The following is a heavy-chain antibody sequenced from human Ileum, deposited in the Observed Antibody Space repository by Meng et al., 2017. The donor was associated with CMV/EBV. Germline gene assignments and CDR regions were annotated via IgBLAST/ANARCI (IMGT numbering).Heavy chain of an antibody. Sequence: SQTLSLTCAVYGGSFSGYYWSWIRQPPGKGLEWIGEINHSGSTNYNPSLKSRVTISVDTSKNQFSLKLSSVTAADTAVYYCARKYTYFDYWGQGTRVTVSS. V-gene: IGHV4-34*01. J-gene: IGHJ4*02. CDR2: INHSGST. CDR3: ARKYTYFDY. D-gene: IGHD1-1*01. CDR1: GGSFSGYY.